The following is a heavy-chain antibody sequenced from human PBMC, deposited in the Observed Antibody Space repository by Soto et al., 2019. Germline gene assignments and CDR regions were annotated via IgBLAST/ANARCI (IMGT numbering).Heavy chain of an antibody. CDR1: GGSFSGYY. J-gene: IGHJ6*02. V-gene: IGHV4-34*01. CDR2: INHSGST. CDR3: ARGKYYYDSSGYLTDYYYYGMDV. D-gene: IGHD3-22*01. Sequence: LSLTCAVHGGSFSGYYWSWIRQPPGKGLEWIGEINHSGSTNYNPSLKSRVTISVDTSKNQFSLKLSSVTAADTAVYYCARGKYYYDSSGYLTDYYYYGMDVWGQGTTVTVSS.